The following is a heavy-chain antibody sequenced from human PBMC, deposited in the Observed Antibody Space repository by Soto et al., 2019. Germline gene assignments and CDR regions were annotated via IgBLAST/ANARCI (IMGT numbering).Heavy chain of an antibody. Sequence: PSETLSLTCTVSGSSISSYYWSWIRQPPGKGMEWLGYIYYSGSTNYNPSLKSRVTISVDTSKNQFSLKLSSVTAADTAVYYCARAIMDYYDSSGYPPYYYYYCIDVWGQGTTVTVSS. CDR3: ARAIMDYYDSSGYPPYYYYYCIDV. D-gene: IGHD3-22*01. J-gene: IGHJ6*02. CDR2: IYYSGST. CDR1: GSSISSYY. V-gene: IGHV4-59*01.